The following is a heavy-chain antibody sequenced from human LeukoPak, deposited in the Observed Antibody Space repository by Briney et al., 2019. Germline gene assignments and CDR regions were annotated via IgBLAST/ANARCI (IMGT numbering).Heavy chain of an antibody. D-gene: IGHD3-22*01. CDR3: ARDARFYYDRSGYYYPLWFDP. CDR1: GYTFTSYY. V-gene: IGHV1-46*01. J-gene: IGHJ5*02. Sequence: ASVKVSFKASGYTFTSYYMHWVRQAPGQGLEWMGIINPSGGSTSYAQEFQGRVTMTRDTSTSTVYMELSSLRSEDTAVYYCARDARFYYDRSGYYYPLWFDPWGQGTLVTVSS. CDR2: INPSGGST.